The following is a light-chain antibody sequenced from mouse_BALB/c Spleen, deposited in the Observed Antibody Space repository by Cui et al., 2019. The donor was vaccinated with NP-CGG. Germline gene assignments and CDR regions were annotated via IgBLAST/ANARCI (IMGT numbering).Light chain of an antibody. CDR3: ALWYSNHWV. CDR2: GTN. CDR1: TGAVTTSNY. Sequence: LVTQETALTTSPGETVTLTCRSSTGAVTTSNYANWVQEKPDHLFTGLIGGTNNRAPGVPARFSGSLIGDKAALTITGAQTEDEAIYFCALWYSNHWVFGGGTKLTVL. J-gene: IGLJ1*01. V-gene: IGLV1*01.